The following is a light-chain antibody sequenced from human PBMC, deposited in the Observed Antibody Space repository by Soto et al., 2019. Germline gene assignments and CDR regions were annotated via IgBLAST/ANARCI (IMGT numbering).Light chain of an antibody. J-gene: IGKJ1*01. CDR1: HLVSGY. CDR2: DAS. Sequence: EILMTQSPPPLSFSPLDIATFSCMASHLVSGYLAKYQKKPGQAPRLLIYDASRGPSGIPARFSGRESGSNITRIQSRLEPEDFAVYYCKHYGTFGQGTKVDI. CDR3: KHYGT. V-gene: IGKV3-20*01.